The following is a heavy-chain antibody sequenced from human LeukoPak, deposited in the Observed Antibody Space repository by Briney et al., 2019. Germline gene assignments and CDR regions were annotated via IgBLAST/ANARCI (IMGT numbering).Heavy chain of an antibody. CDR1: GYTFTRYD. V-gene: IGHV1-69*05. CDR2: IIPIFGTA. Sequence: SVKVSCKASGYTFTRYDINWVRQAPGQGLEWMGGIIPIFGTANYAQKFQGRVTITTDESTSTAYMELSSLRSEDTAVYYCARGSSTIFGVVSEFDYWGQGTLVTVSS. CDR3: ARGSSTIFGVVSEFDY. J-gene: IGHJ4*02. D-gene: IGHD3-3*01.